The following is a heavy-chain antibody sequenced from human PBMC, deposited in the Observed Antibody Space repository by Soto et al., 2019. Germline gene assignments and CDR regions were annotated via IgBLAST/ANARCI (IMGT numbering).Heavy chain of an antibody. J-gene: IGHJ4*02. D-gene: IGHD3-22*01. V-gene: IGHV4-59*11. Sequence: SLTLPVPCTVSYGSIGGLYCSWILQPPKKGLEWIGHIYYGGSTNYNPSLKSRVTISVDASKNQFSLKLSSVTAADTAVYYCARVWYYYDSSGYYPYFDYWGQGTLVTVSS. CDR3: ARVWYYYDSSGYYPYFDY. CDR2: IYYGGST. CDR1: YGSIGGLY.